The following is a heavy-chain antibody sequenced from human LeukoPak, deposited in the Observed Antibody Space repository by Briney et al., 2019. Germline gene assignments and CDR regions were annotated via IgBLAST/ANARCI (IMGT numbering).Heavy chain of an antibody. D-gene: IGHD1-14*01. CDR3: ARDRPPLTIGY. CDR2: IYYSGST. J-gene: IGHJ4*02. V-gene: IGHV4-59*01. Sequence: SETLSLTCTVSGGSISSYYRSWIRQPPGKGLEWIGYIYYSGSTNYNPSLKSRVTISVDTSKNQFSLKLSSVTAADTAVYYCARDRPPLTIGYWGQGTQVTVSS. CDR1: GGSISSYY.